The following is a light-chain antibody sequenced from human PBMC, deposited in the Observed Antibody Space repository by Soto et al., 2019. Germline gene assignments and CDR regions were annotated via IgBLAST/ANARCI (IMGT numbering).Light chain of an antibody. Sequence: EIVLTQSPGTLSLSPGETATLSCMASQTVNSDYLAWFQQRPGQAPRLLIFATSRRATDIPDRFSGSGSGTDFTLAIRRLEPEDFGVYYCHQFGYSPRTFGQGTKVDIK. CDR3: HQFGYSPRT. CDR2: ATS. CDR1: QTVNSDY. V-gene: IGKV3-20*01. J-gene: IGKJ1*01.